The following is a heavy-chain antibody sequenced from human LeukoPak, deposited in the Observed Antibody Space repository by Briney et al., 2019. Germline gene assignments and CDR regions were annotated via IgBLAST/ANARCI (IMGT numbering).Heavy chain of an antibody. J-gene: IGHJ4*02. CDR1: GFTFTSSA. Sequence: SVKVSCKASGFTFTSSAMQWVRQARGQRLEWIGWIVVGSGNTNYAQKFQERVTITRDMSTSTAYMELSSLRSEDTAVYYCARGLRSSWYSDLSVYFDYWGQGTLVTVSS. V-gene: IGHV1-58*02. D-gene: IGHD6-13*01. CDR2: IVVGSGNT. CDR3: ARGLRSSWYSDLSVYFDY.